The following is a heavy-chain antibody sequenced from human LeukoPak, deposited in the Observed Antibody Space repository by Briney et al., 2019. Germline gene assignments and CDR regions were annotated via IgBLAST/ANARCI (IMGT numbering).Heavy chain of an antibody. Sequence: SETLSLTCTVSGGSISVFYWSWIRQPPGKGLEWIGSIYYSGSTYYNPSLKSRVTISVDTSKNQFSLKLSSVTAADTAVYYCARDEQGWFDPWGQGTLVTVSS. CDR1: GGSISVFY. CDR2: IYYSGST. D-gene: IGHD6-13*01. CDR3: ARDEQGWFDP. J-gene: IGHJ5*02. V-gene: IGHV4-59*12.